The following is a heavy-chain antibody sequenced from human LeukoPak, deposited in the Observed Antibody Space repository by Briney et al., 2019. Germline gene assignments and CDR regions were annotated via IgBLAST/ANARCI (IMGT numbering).Heavy chain of an antibody. V-gene: IGHV3-7*01. J-gene: IGHJ6*03. CDR2: IKQDGSEK. CDR3: ARVGDGWVYYYYMDV. Sequence: AGGSLRLSCAASGFTFSSYWMSWVRQAPGKGLEWVANIKQDGSEKYYVDSVKGRFTISRDNAKNSLYLQMNSLRAEDTAVYYCARVGDGWVYYYYMDVWGKGTTVTVSS. CDR1: GFTFSSYW. D-gene: IGHD3-16*01.